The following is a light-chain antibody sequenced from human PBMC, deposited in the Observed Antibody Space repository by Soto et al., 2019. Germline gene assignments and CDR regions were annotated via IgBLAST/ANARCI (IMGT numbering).Light chain of an antibody. CDR1: QSVSSSY. Sequence: LSPGERATLSCRASQSVSSSYLAWNQQKPGQAPRLLVYGASSRATGIPDMFSGSGSGTDFTLTISRVEPEDFAVYYCQQYGSSPYTFGQGTKLEIK. CDR2: GAS. J-gene: IGKJ2*01. V-gene: IGKV3-20*01. CDR3: QQYGSSPYT.